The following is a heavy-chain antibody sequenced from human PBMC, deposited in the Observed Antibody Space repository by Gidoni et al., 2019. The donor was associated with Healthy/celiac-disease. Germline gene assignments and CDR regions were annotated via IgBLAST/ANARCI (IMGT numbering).Heavy chain of an antibody. Sequence: EVQLVESGGDLVKPGGCLRLACAASGFTFSDAWMNWVRQPPGKGLEWVGRIKSTTDGGTTDYAAPVKGRFTISRDDSKNMLYLEMNSLKSDDTAVYYCTTDGIRATGPFDYWGQGTLVTVSS. V-gene: IGHV3-15*01. CDR3: TTDGIRATGPFDY. J-gene: IGHJ4*02. CDR2: IKSTTDGGTT. D-gene: IGHD5-12*01. CDR1: GFTFSDAW.